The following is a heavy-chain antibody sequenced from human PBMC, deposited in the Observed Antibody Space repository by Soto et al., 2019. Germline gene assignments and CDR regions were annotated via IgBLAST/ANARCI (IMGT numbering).Heavy chain of an antibody. J-gene: IGHJ5*02. D-gene: IGHD2-2*01. CDR3: AREYCSSTSCYGNWFDP. CDR1: GGSISSGGYY. CDR2: IYYSGST. Sequence: SATLSLTCTVSGGSISSGGYYWSWIRQHPGKGLEWIGYIYYSGSTYYNPSLKSRVTISVDTSKNQFSLKLSSVTAADTAVYYCAREYCSSTSCYGNWFDPWGQGTLVTVSS. V-gene: IGHV4-31*03.